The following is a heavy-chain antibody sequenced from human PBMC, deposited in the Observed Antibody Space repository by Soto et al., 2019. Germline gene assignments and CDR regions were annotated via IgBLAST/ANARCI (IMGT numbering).Heavy chain of an antibody. V-gene: IGHV4-34*01. J-gene: IGHJ2*01. CDR1: GGSFRGYY. CDR2: LHHRGST. Sequence: PSETLSLTCAVYGGSFRGYYWGWIRGPPGKGLGGIGELHHRGSTNYNPPPKSRATISVATSKNQSPLKLSSVTAADTASYYCARFHWYFYLWGSGPLVPVS. CDR3: ARFHWYFYL.